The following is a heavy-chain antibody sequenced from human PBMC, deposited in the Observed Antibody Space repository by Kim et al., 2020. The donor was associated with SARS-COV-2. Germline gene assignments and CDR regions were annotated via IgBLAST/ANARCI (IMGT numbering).Heavy chain of an antibody. CDR1: GFTFDDYA. J-gene: IGHJ4*02. CDR3: ATGDEYGSGSSYDY. V-gene: IGHV3-9*01. D-gene: IGHD3-10*01. Sequence: GGSLRLSCAASGFTFDDYAMHWVRQAPGKGLEWVSGISWNSGSIGYADSVKGRFTISRDNAKNSLYLQMNSLRAEDTALYYCATGDEYGSGSSYDYWGQGTLVTVSS. CDR2: ISWNSGSI.